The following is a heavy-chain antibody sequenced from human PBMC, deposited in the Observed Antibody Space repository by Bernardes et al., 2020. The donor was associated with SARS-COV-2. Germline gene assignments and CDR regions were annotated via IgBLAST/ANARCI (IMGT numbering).Heavy chain of an antibody. CDR2: ISYDGSNK. D-gene: IGHD1-1*01. V-gene: IGHV3-30*18. CDR3: AKDQGLVRTFDY. CDR1: GFTFSSYG. Sequence: GGSLRLSCAASGFTFSSYGMHWVRQAPGKGLEWVAVISYDGSNKYYADSVKGRFTISRDNSKNMLYLQMNSLRAEDTAVYYCAKDQGLVRTFDYWGQGTLVTVSS. J-gene: IGHJ4*02.